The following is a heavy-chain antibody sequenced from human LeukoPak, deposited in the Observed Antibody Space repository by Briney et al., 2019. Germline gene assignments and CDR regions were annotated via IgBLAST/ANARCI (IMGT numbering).Heavy chain of an antibody. J-gene: IGHJ4*02. V-gene: IGHV4-39*01. CDR2: IYYSGST. CDR1: GGSISSGSYY. D-gene: IGHD6-13*01. CDR3: ARRSAGNHRNLNFDF. Sequence: PSETLSLTCTVSGGSISSGSYYWGWIRQPPGKGLEWIGKIYYSGSTYYNPSLKSRVTISVDTSKNQFPLKLSSVTAADTAVYYCARRSAGNHRNLNFDFWGQGTLVTVSS.